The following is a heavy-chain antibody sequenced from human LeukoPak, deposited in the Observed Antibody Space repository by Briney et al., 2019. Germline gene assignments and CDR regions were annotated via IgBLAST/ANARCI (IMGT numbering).Heavy chain of an antibody. CDR2: INPSGGST. CDR3: ARDHQANSNYFNYFDY. V-gene: IGHV1-46*01. D-gene: IGHD4-11*01. Sequence: TSVKVSCKASGYTFTSYYMHWVRQAPGQGLEWMGIINPSGGSTSYAQKFQGRVTMTRDMSTSTVYMELSSLRSEDTAVYYCARDHQANSNYFNYFDYWGQGTLVTVSS. J-gene: IGHJ4*02. CDR1: GYTFTSYY.